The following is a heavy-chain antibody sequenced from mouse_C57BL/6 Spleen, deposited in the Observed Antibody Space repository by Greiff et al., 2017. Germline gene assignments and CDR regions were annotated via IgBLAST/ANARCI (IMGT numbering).Heavy chain of an antibody. V-gene: IGHV5S21*01. J-gene: IGHJ4*01. CDR3: AREGGYFYAMDY. CDR1: GFTFGSYA. D-gene: IGHD2-3*01. Sequence: EVQGVESGEGLVKPGGSLKLSCAASGFTFGSYAMSWVRQTPEKRLEWVAYISSGGDYIYYADTVKGRFTISRDNARNTLYLQMSSLKSEDTAMYYCAREGGYFYAMDYWGQGTSVTVSS. CDR2: ISSGGDYI.